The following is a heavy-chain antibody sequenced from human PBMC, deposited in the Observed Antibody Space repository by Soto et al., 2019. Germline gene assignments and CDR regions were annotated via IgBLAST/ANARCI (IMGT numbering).Heavy chain of an antibody. D-gene: IGHD2-2*01. J-gene: IGHJ4*02. CDR1: GGSFSGYY. CDR2: IYHSGST. Sequence: PSDTLSLTYAVYGGSFSGYYWSWIRQPPGKGLEWIGEIYHSGSTYYNPSLKSRVTISVDTSKNQFSLKLSSVTAADTAVYYCARAHRVVPAAWGQGTLVTVSS. CDR3: ARAHRVVPAA. V-gene: IGHV4-34*09.